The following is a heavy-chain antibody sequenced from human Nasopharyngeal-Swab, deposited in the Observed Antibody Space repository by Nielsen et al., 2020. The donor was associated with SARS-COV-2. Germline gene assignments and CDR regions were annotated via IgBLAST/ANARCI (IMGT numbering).Heavy chain of an antibody. D-gene: IGHD2-21*01. V-gene: IGHV3-53*01. Sequence: GGSLRLSCVASGFTASSNFVSWVRQAPGKGLEWVSLLKSGGGTFYADSVRGRFTISRDNSRNTVYLQMNSLRAEDTAIYSYARVRQSGAYFPFDSWGLRALGHRLL. CDR3: ARVRQSGAYFPFDS. CDR2: LKSGGGT. J-gene: IGHJ4*02. CDR1: GFTASSNF.